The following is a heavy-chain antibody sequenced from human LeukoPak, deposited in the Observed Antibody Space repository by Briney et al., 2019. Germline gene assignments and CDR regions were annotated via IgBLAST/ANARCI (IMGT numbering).Heavy chain of an antibody. CDR1: GFSFSSYS. CDR2: ITSSSNSI. Sequence: HPGGSLRLSCAASGFSFSSYSMCWVRQAPGKGLEWLSYITSSSNSIYYADSVKGRFTISRDNAQNSLFLQMNSLRAEDTAVYYCARVSITGYYYYMDVWGKGTTVTVSS. J-gene: IGHJ6*03. D-gene: IGHD5-24*01. V-gene: IGHV3-48*01. CDR3: ARVSITGYYYYMDV.